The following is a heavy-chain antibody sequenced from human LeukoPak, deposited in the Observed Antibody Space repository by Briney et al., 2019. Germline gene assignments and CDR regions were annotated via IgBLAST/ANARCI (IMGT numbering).Heavy chain of an antibody. D-gene: IGHD2-2*01. J-gene: IGHJ6*03. CDR3: ASSNRCSSTSCNYYYYMDV. CDR2: ISAYNGNT. V-gene: IGHV1-18*01. CDR1: GYTFTSYG. Sequence: ASVKVSCKSSGYTFTSYGISWVRPAPGQGLEWMGCISAYNGNTNYAQKLQGRVTMTTDTSTSTAYMELRSLRSDDTAVYYCASSNRCSSTSCNYYYYMDVWGKGTTVTVSS.